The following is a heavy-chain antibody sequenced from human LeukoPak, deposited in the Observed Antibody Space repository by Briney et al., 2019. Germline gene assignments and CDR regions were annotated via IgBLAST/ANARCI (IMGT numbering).Heavy chain of an antibody. CDR2: VSSSGGGT. CDR1: GFTFSSHA. V-gene: IGHV3-23*01. D-gene: IGHD6-19*01. J-gene: IGHJ4*02. Sequence: GGSLRLSCAASGFTFSSHAMIWVRQAPGKGLEWVSSVSSSGGGTYYADSVKGRFTISRDNSKNTLYLQMNSLRAEDTAVYYCARDRSSSGLDYWGQGTLVTVSS. CDR3: ARDRSSSGLDY.